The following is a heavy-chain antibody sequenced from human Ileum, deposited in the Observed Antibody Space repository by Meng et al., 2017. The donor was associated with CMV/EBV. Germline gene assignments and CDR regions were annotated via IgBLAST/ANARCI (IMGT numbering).Heavy chain of an antibody. Sequence: QLQQLGAGLFKPSETRALMCHGQGSAFSDYYWPLTRQFPGKGLEWIGEINHRGNTNYNPSLKSRVTISIDTSRNQFSLKLTSVTATDKAVYYCARASPQRRFLSYWGQGTLVTVSS. CDR1: GSAFSDYY. V-gene: IGHV4-34*01. D-gene: IGHD3-3*01. CDR3: ARASPQRRFLSY. J-gene: IGHJ4*02. CDR2: INHRGNT.